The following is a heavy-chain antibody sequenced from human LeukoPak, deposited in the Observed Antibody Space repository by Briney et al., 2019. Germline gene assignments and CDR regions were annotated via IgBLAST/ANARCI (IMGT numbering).Heavy chain of an antibody. Sequence: GASVKVSCKASGGTFSSYAISWVRQAPGQGLEWMGRIIPILGIANYAQKFQGRVTITADKSTSTAYMELSSPRSEDTAVYYCARDRVEMATITWGQGTLVTVSS. CDR3: ARDRVEMATIT. CDR1: GGTFSSYA. D-gene: IGHD5-24*01. V-gene: IGHV1-69*04. J-gene: IGHJ4*02. CDR2: IIPILGIA.